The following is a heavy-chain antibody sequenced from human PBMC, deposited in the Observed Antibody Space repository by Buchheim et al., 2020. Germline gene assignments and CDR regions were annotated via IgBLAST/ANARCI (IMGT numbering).Heavy chain of an antibody. J-gene: IGHJ4*02. Sequence: EVQLVESGGGSVQPGGSLRLSCVASGFTFSDHFMDWVRQAPGKGLEWVGRTRNKANSYSTEYAASVKGRFIVSRDDSRNSLYLQMNSLKAEDTAVYYCARDRTGGSFDYWGQG. D-gene: IGHD2-8*02. CDR2: TRNKANSYST. V-gene: IGHV3-72*01. CDR1: GFTFSDHF. CDR3: ARDRTGGSFDY.